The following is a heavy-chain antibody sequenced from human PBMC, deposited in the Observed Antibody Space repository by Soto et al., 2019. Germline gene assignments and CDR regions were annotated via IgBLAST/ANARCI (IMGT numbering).Heavy chain of an antibody. CDR3: ARGNEWFGECEGYYYYGMDV. V-gene: IGHV1-3*01. J-gene: IGHJ6*02. CDR2: INAGNGNT. CDR1: GYTFTSYA. D-gene: IGHD3-10*01. Sequence: ASVKVSCKASGYTFTSYAMHWVRQAPGQRLEWMGWINAGNGNTKYSQKFQGRVTITRDTSASTAYMELSSLRSEDTAVYYCARGNEWFGECEGYYYYGMDVSGQGTTVTVSS.